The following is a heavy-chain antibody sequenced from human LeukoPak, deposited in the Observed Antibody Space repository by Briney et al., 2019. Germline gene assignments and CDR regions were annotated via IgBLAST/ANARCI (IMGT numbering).Heavy chain of an antibody. CDR1: GLPFNIYP. J-gene: IGHJ5*02. Sequence: GGSLTPSCAASGLPFNIYPMHGARGAPDEGREWVAVISYGGSNKYYTDSVTGRFTITRDNSKNTLYLQVNRLRAEDTAAYYCARHGAGDSSGRGFDPWGQGTLVTVSS. V-gene: IGHV3-30-3*01. CDR3: ARHGAGDSSGRGFDP. CDR2: ISYGGSNK. D-gene: IGHD6-19*01.